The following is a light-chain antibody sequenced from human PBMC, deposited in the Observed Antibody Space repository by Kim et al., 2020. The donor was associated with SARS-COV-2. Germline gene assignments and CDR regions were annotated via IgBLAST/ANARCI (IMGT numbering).Light chain of an antibody. V-gene: IGLV3-19*01. CDR2: GKN. J-gene: IGLJ2*01. Sequence: VALGLTVRITCQGDGLRSYYATWYQHKPGQAPILVIYGKNNRPSGIPDRFSGSSSGNTASLTITGTQAGDEADYYCNSRDSNDNVVFGGGTQLTVL. CDR1: GLRSYY. CDR3: NSRDSNDNVV.